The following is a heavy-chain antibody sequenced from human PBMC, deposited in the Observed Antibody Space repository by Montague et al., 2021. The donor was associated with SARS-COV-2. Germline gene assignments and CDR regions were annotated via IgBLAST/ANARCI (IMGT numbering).Heavy chain of an antibody. V-gene: IGHV3-23*01. Sequence: SLRLSCAASGFTFSTYAMTWVRQAPGKGLEWVSSISASGVRTHYPDSVKGRFTISRDNSKNTLYLQMSSLRAEDTAVYSCWNYHGSGSYGDFWGQGTLVTVSS. D-gene: IGHD3-10*01. J-gene: IGHJ4*02. CDR3: WNYHGSGSYGDF. CDR2: ISASGVRT. CDR1: GFTFSTYA.